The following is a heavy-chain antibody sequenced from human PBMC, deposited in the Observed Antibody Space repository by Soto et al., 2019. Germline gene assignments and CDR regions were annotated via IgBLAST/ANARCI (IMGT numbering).Heavy chain of an antibody. V-gene: IGHV1-18*01. D-gene: IGHD1-20*01. J-gene: IGHJ4*02. CDR2: ISAYNGNT. CDR1: GYTFTSYG. Sequence: ASVKVSCKASGYTFTSYGISWVRQAPGQGLEWMGWISAYNGNTNYAQKLQGRVTMTTDTSTSTAYMELTSLRSDDTAVYYCARDHPNSMYNWNDVPFMGYWGQGTLVTVSS. CDR3: ARDHPNSMYNWNDVPFMGY.